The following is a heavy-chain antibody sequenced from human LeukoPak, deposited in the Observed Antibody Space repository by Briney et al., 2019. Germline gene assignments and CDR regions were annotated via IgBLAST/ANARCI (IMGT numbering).Heavy chain of an antibody. J-gene: IGHJ4*02. D-gene: IGHD6-13*01. CDR2: IYYSGTT. V-gene: IGHV4-59*01. CDR1: VGALSSYY. Sequence: PSETLSLTCTVSVGALSSYYWSWIRQPPGQGLGWIGYIYYSGTTNYNPSLKSRVTISVDTSKNQFSLKLSSVTAADTAVYYCARGVYIAAAQYGYWGQGTLVTVSS. CDR3: ARGVYIAAAQYGY.